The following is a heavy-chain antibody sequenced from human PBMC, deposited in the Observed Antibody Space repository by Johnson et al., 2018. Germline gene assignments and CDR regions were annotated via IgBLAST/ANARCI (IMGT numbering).Heavy chain of an antibody. J-gene: IGHJ6*03. Sequence: EVQLVESGGGLVKPGGSLRLSCAASGFTFSTYSMNWVRQTSGKGLEWVSYISSSGSTIYYADSVKGRFTISRDNAKNSLYLQMNSLRAEDTAGYYCARRVGEDMDGWGKGTTVTVSS. CDR3: ARRVGEDMDG. V-gene: IGHV3-48*04. D-gene: IGHD2-15*01. CDR2: ISSSGSTI. CDR1: GFTFSTYS.